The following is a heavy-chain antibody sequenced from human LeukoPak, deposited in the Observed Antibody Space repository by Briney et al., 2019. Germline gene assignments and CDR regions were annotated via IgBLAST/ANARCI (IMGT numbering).Heavy chain of an antibody. CDR2: ISSSSSYI. Sequence: GGSLRLSCAASGFTFSSYSKNWVRQAPGKGLEWVSSISSSSSYIYYADSVKGRFTISRDNAKNSLYLQMNSLRAEDTAVYYCARDGAAKSLPFFDYWGQGTLVTVSS. CDR3: ARDGAAKSLPFFDY. D-gene: IGHD6-13*01. J-gene: IGHJ4*02. V-gene: IGHV3-21*01. CDR1: GFTFSSYS.